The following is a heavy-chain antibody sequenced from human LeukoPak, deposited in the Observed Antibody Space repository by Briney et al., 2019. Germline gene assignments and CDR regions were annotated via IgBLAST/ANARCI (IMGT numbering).Heavy chain of an antibody. D-gene: IGHD5-18*01. Sequence: ASVKVSCKASGYTFTSYGISWVRRAPGQGLEWMGWISAYNGNTNYAQKLQGRVTMTTDTSTSTAYMELRSLRSDDTAVYYCARDPWGADTAMAVFDYWGQGTLVTVSS. V-gene: IGHV1-18*01. J-gene: IGHJ4*02. CDR3: ARDPWGADTAMAVFDY. CDR2: ISAYNGNT. CDR1: GYTFTSYG.